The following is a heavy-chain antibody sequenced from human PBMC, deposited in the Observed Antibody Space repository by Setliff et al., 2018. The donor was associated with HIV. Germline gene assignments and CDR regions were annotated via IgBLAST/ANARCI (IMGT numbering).Heavy chain of an antibody. V-gene: IGHV5-51*01. CDR1: GYSFTSNW. CDR2: IYAGDSDS. CDR3: ARVDMGYYYDSSGYSHFDH. J-gene: IGHJ4*02. D-gene: IGHD3-22*01. Sequence: PGESLKISCKGSGYSFTSNWIGWVRQMPGKGLEWMGIIYAGDSDSRYSPSFRGQVTISADKSINTAYLQWSSLKASDTAMYYCARVDMGYYYDSSGYSHFDHWGQGTLVTVSS.